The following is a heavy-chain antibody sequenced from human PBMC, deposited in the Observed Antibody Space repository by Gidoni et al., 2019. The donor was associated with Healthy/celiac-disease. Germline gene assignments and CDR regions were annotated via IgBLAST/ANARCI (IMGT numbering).Heavy chain of an antibody. CDR1: GYPFTGYY. V-gene: IGHV1-2*06. J-gene: IGHJ3*02. Sequence: QVQLVQSGAAVKKPGASVKVSCKASGYPFTGYYMHWVRQAPGQGLEWMGRTNPNSGGTNYAQKFQGRVTMTRDTSISTAYMELSRLRSDDTAVYYCARDRTDYGDYKSFDIWGQGTMVTVSS. CDR3: ARDRTDYGDYKSFDI. D-gene: IGHD4-17*01. CDR2: TNPNSGGT.